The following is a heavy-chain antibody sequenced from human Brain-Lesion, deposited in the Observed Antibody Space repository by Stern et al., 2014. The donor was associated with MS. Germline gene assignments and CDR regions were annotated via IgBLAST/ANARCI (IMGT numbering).Heavy chain of an antibody. J-gene: IGHJ4*02. CDR2: INPKSVGT. CDR1: GYTFTGYY. CDR3: ATYYYDSTGYNDF. D-gene: IGHD3-22*01. Sequence: VQLVESGAEVKKPGASVKVSCTASGYTFTGYYMHWVRQAPGQGLEWMGWINPKSVGTNYAQKFQGWVTMTRDTSINTAYMELSRLRSDDTAVYYCATYYYDSTGYNDFWGQGTLVTVSS. V-gene: IGHV1-2*04.